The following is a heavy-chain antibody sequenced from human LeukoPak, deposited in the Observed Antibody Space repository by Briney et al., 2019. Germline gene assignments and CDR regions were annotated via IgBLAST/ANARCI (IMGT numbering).Heavy chain of an antibody. CDR3: ARKNDFDI. D-gene: IGHD2/OR15-2a*01. V-gene: IGHV4-59*01. CDR1: GGSITSDH. Sequence: PSETLSFTCTVSGGSITSDHWNWIRQPPGKGLEWIGCIYYSGNTYYNPSLKSRVTISVDMSKNQFSLRLTSVTAADTAVYYCARKNDFDIWGQGTLVTVSS. J-gene: IGHJ3*02. CDR2: IYYSGNT.